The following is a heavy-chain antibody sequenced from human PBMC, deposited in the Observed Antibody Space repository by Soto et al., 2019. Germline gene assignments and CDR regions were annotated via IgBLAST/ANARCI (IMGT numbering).Heavy chain of an antibody. CDR2: MNGGNGNT. J-gene: IGHJ4*02. Sequence: QVKLVQSGAEVKRPGASVTVFCKASGYTFTTHTMHWVRQAPGQGLEWMGWMNGGNGNTKYSQKFQGRVTFTRDTFASTAYMELSSLRSEDTAVYYCTRLETDYWGQGTLVTVSS. CDR3: TRLETDY. CDR1: GYTFTTHT. V-gene: IGHV1-3*01.